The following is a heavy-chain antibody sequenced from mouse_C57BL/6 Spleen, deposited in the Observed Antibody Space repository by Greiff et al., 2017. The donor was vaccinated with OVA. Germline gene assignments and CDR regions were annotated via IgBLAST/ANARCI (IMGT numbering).Heavy chain of an antibody. D-gene: IGHD4-1*01. Sequence: EVQLQESGGDLVKPGGSLKLSCAASGFTFSSYGLSWVRQTPDKRLEWVATISSGGSYTYYPDSVKGRFTISRDNAKNTLYLQMSSLKSEDTAMYYCARATGTGAMDYWGQGTSVTVSS. V-gene: IGHV5-6*01. CDR2: ISSGGSYT. CDR3: ARATGTGAMDY. CDR1: GFTFSSYG. J-gene: IGHJ4*01.